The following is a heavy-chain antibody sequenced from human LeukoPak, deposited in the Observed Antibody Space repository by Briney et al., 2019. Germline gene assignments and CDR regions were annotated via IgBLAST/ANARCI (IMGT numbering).Heavy chain of an antibody. Sequence: SETLSLTCAVSGGSISSGGYSWRWVRQPPGKGLEWIGYIYINGSTYYNPSLKSRVTISVDRSKNQISLKLSPVTAAYTAVNYCARDLYGDHTYSDYWGQGTLVTVSS. CDR1: GGSISSGGYS. V-gene: IGHV4-30-2*01. D-gene: IGHD4-17*01. J-gene: IGHJ4*02. CDR3: ARDLYGDHTYSDY. CDR2: IYINGST.